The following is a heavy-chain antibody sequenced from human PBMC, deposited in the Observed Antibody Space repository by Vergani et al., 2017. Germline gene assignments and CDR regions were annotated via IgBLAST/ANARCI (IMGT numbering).Heavy chain of an antibody. Sequence: QITLKESGPTLVKPTQTLTLTCTFSGFSLNTRGVSVAWLRQPPGKALDWLALIYWNDDQQYSPSLNNRVTITKDTSKNQVVLTMTNMDYVDTGTYYCVYRKTECGTTGCFYPFYYCYYMDVWGKGTTVTVSS. J-gene: IGHJ6*03. V-gene: IGHV2-5*04. D-gene: IGHD1-7*01. CDR2: IYWNDDQ. CDR1: GFSLNTRGVS. CDR3: VYRKTECGTTGCFYPFYYCYYMDV.